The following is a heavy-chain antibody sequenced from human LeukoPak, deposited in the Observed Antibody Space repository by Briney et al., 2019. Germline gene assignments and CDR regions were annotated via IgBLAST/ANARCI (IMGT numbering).Heavy chain of an antibody. Sequence: GGSLRLSCAASGFTFRTYEVNWVRRAPGKGLEWVSYISSSGITIYYADSVKGRFTISRDTVKNSLYLQMKSLRAEDTAVYYCARDAGQRGYFDYWGQGTLVTVSS. CDR1: GFTFRTYE. V-gene: IGHV3-48*03. CDR2: ISSSGITI. D-gene: IGHD6-25*01. J-gene: IGHJ4*02. CDR3: ARDAGQRGYFDY.